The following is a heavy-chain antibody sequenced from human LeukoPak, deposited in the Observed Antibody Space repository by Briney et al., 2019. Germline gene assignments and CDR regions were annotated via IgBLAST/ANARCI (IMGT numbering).Heavy chain of an antibody. J-gene: IGHJ4*02. V-gene: IGHV3-30-3*01. D-gene: IGHD3-22*01. Sequence: GGSLRLSCAASGFTFSSYAMHWVRQAPGKGLEWVAVISYDGSNKYYADSVKGRFTISRDNSKNTLYLQMNSLRAEDTAVYYCARDNAAYYDSSGLFDYWGQGTLVTVSS. CDR3: ARDNAAYYDSSGLFDY. CDR2: ISYDGSNK. CDR1: GFTFSSYA.